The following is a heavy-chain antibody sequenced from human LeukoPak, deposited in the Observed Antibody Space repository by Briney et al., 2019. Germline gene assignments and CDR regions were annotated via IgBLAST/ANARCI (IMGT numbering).Heavy chain of an antibody. D-gene: IGHD3-22*01. CDR3: ARDTTPYYYYDSSGYYY. CDR1: GGTFSSYA. J-gene: IGHJ4*02. Sequence: ASVKVSCKASGGTFSSYAISWVRQAPGQELEWMGGIIPIFGTANYAQKFQGRVTITTDESTSTAYMELSSLRSEDTAVYYCARDTTPYYYYDSSGYYYWGQGTLVTVSS. V-gene: IGHV1-69*05. CDR2: IIPIFGTA.